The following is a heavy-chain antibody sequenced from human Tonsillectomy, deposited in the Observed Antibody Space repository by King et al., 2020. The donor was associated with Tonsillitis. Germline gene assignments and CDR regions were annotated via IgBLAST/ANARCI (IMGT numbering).Heavy chain of an antibody. CDR3: TRGRAAVANYFYNGMDV. CDR1: GFTFGDYA. D-gene: IGHD6-19*01. J-gene: IGHJ6*02. Sequence: VQLVESGGGLVKPGRSLRLSCTGSGFTFGDYAMSWFRQAPGKGLQWVGFTRSKVYGGTTEYAASVKGRFTISRDDSTSIAYLQMTSLKTEDTAVYYCTRGRAAVANYFYNGMDVWGRGTTVTVSS. V-gene: IGHV3-49*05. CDR2: TRSKVYGGTT.